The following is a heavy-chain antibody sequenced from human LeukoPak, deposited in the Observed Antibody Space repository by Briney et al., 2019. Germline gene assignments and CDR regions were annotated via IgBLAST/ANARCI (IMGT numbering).Heavy chain of an antibody. CDR2: MNPNSGNT. Sequence: ASVKVSCKASGYTFTSYDTNWVRQATGQGLEWMGWMNPNSGNTGYAQKFQGRVTITRNTSISTAYMELSSLRSEDTAVYYCARGRGSSGWYDHDYWGQGTLVTVSS. J-gene: IGHJ4*02. CDR3: ARGRGSSGWYDHDY. CDR1: GYTFTSYD. D-gene: IGHD6-19*01. V-gene: IGHV1-8*03.